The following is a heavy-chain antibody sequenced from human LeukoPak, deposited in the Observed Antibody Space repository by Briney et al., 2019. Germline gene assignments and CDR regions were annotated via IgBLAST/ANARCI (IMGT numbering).Heavy chain of an antibody. CDR3: ARGPGLQAVNDAFDI. CDR1: GFSVSSSY. J-gene: IGHJ3*02. Sequence: GGSLRLSCAASGFSVSSSYMSWVRQAPGKGLDWVSVIYAGDNTYYADSVKGRFTISRDNSKNTLYLQMNSLRAEDTAVYYCARGPGLQAVNDAFDIWGQGTMVTVSS. D-gene: IGHD3-16*01. V-gene: IGHV3-53*01. CDR2: IYAGDNT.